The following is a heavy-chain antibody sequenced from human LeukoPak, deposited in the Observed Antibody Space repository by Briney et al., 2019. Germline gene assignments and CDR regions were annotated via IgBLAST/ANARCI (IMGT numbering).Heavy chain of an antibody. V-gene: IGHV5-51*01. D-gene: IGHD5-18*01. CDR1: GYSFTSYW. J-gene: IGHJ4*02. Sequence: HGESLKISCKASGYSFTSYWIGWVRQMPGKGLEWMGITDPSDSETRYTPSFQGQVTISVDKSLTTADLQWNSLKASDTAMYYCARQTAMGRSGDYWGQGTLVTVSS. CDR3: ARQTAMGRSGDY. CDR2: TDPSDSET.